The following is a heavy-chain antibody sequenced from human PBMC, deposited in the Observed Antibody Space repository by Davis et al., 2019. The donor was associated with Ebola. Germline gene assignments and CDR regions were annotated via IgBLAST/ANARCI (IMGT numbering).Heavy chain of an antibody. CDR3: ARHEVELGPRTIFGVVIAMRGWFDP. CDR2: IYYSGST. CDR1: GGSISSSSYY. D-gene: IGHD3-3*01. Sequence: SETLSLTCTVSGGSISSSSYYWGWIRQPPGKGLEWIGSIYYSGSTYYNPSLKSRVTISVDTSKNQFSLKLSSVTAADTAVYYCARHEVELGPRTIFGVVIAMRGWFDPWGQGTLVTVSS. V-gene: IGHV4-39*01. J-gene: IGHJ5*02.